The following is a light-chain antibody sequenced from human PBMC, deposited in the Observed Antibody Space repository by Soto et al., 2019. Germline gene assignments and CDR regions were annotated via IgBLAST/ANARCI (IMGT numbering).Light chain of an antibody. J-gene: IGKJ1*01. CDR2: GAS. CDR3: QQYDSWPPWT. Sequence: EIVMTQSPATLSVSPGERATLSCRASQNVSNNLAWYQQKPGQAPRLLIYGASTRATGIPARFSGSGSGTEFTLTISSLPSEDFAVYYCQQYDSWPPWTFGQGTKVEIK. CDR1: QNVSNN. V-gene: IGKV3-15*01.